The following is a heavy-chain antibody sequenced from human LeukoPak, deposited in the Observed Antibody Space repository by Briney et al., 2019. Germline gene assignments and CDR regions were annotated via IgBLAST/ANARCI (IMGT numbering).Heavy chain of an antibody. CDR2: IERDGSEK. CDR3: ARQERDY. V-gene: IGHV3-7*01. Sequence: GGSLRLSCAASGFTFSSYWMSWVRQAPGKGLEWVANIERDGSEKNYVGSVKGRFTISRDNAKNLLYLQMNNLRAEDTAIYYCARQERDYWGQGTVVTVSS. J-gene: IGHJ4*02. CDR1: GFTFSSYW.